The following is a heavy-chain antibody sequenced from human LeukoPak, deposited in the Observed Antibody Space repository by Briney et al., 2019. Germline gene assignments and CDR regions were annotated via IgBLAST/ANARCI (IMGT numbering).Heavy chain of an antibody. CDR3: ARVSLATGTTTRAPFDY. Sequence: PGGSLRLSCAASGFTFSSYSMNWVRQAPGKGLEGVSYVSSRSTTRYYAASVKGRFPISRDNAKSSLYLQMNSLRAEDTAVYYCARVSLATGTTTRAPFDYWGQGTLVTVSS. D-gene: IGHD1-7*01. J-gene: IGHJ4*02. V-gene: IGHV3-48*01. CDR2: VSSRSTTR. CDR1: GFTFSSYS.